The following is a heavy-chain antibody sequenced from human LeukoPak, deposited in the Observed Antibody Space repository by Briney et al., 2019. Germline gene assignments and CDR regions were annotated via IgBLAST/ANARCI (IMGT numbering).Heavy chain of an antibody. V-gene: IGHV3-48*03. J-gene: IGHJ6*03. CDR2: ISSSGSTI. CDR3: ARGAYSSGWYYYYMDV. CDR1: GFTFSSYE. Sequence: GGSLRLSCAGSGFTFSSYEMNWVRQAPGKGLEWVSYISSSGSTIYYADSVKGRFTISRDNAKNSLYLQMNSLRAEDTAVYYCARGAYSSGWYYYYMDVWGKGTTVTVSS. D-gene: IGHD6-19*01.